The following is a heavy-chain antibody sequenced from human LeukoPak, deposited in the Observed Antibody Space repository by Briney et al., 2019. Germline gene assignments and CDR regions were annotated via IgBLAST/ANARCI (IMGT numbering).Heavy chain of an antibody. D-gene: IGHD3-22*01. Sequence: PSETLSLTCTVSGGSISSYYWSWIRQPPGKGLEWIGHIYYSGSTNYNPSLKSRVTISVGTSKNQFSLKLSSVTAADTAVYYCARADSSGYYVGYWGQGTLVTVSS. J-gene: IGHJ4*02. V-gene: IGHV4-59*01. CDR3: ARADSSGYYVGY. CDR1: GGSISSYY. CDR2: IYYSGST.